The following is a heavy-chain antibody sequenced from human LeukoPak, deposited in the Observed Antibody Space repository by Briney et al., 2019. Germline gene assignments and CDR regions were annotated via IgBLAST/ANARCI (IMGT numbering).Heavy chain of an antibody. V-gene: IGHV4-34*01. CDR3: ARSSYYNYDMDV. CDR1: GGSFSGYY. Sequence: SETLSLTCAVYGGSFSGYYWGWIRQPPGKGLEWIGNIYYSGTTYYNPSLKSRVTISVDTSKDQFSLKLSSVTAADTAFYYCARSSYYNYDMDVWGQGTTVTVSS. J-gene: IGHJ6*02. CDR2: IYYSGTT.